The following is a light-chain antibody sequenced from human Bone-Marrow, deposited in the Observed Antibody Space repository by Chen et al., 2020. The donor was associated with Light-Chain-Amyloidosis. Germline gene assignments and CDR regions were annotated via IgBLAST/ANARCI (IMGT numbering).Light chain of an antibody. CDR1: DLPTKY. J-gene: IGLJ2*01. V-gene: IGLV3-25*03. CDR2: RDT. CDR3: QSADSSGTYEVI. Sequence: SYELTQPPSVSASPGQTARLTCSGDDLPTKYAYWYRQKPGEAPVLVIHRDTERPSGISERFSGSSSGTTATLTISGVQAEDEADYHCQSADSSGTYEVIFGGGTKLTVL.